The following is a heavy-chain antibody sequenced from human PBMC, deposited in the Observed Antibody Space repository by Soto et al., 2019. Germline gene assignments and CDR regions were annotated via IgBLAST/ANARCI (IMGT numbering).Heavy chain of an antibody. CDR1: GFTFSSYW. Sequence: EVQLVESGGGLVQPGGSLRLSCAASGFTFSSYWMSWVRQAPGKGLEWVANIKQDGSEKYYVDSVKGRFTISRDNAKNSLYRQMNRLRAEDTAVYYCARTDGERREYIWGSYRYHPPYFDYWGQGTLVTVSS. CDR2: IKQDGSEK. J-gene: IGHJ4*02. D-gene: IGHD3-16*02. CDR3: ARTDGERREYIWGSYRYHPPYFDY. V-gene: IGHV3-7*01.